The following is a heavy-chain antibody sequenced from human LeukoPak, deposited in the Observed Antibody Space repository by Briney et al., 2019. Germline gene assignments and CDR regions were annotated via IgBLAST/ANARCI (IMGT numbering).Heavy chain of an antibody. Sequence: ASVKVSCKASGYTFTSYGISWVRQAPGQGLEWMGWISAYNGNTNYAQKLQGRVTMTTDTSTSTAYMELRSLRPDDTAVYYCARAPDYYDSSRDVDYWGQGTLVTVSS. D-gene: IGHD3-22*01. V-gene: IGHV1-18*01. J-gene: IGHJ4*02. CDR3: ARAPDYYDSSRDVDY. CDR2: ISAYNGNT. CDR1: GYTFTSYG.